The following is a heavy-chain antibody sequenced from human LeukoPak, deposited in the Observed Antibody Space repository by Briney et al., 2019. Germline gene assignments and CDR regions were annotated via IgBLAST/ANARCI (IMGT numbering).Heavy chain of an antibody. CDR2: IRSSSSNI. J-gene: IGHJ3*01. Sequence: GGSLRLSCAASGFTFSNYSMNWVRQAPGKGLEWVSYIRSSSSNIFHTDSVKGRCSTSTDNSKNSLYLQMNSLRDEDTAVYYCARDPMWFGELLVWGQGTLVTVSS. CDR3: ARDPMWFGELLV. V-gene: IGHV3-48*02. D-gene: IGHD3-10*01. CDR1: GFTFSNYS.